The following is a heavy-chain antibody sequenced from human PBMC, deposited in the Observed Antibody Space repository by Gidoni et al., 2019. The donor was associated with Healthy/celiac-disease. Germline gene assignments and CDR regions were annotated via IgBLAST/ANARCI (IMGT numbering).Heavy chain of an antibody. CDR2: ISGSGGST. J-gene: IGHJ4*02. D-gene: IGHD1-26*01. V-gene: IGHV3-23*01. Sequence: PGKGLEWVSAISGSGGSTYYADSVKGRFTISSDNSKNTLYLQMNSLRAEDTAVYYCAKDRRSVIYSTFDYWGQGTLVTVSS. CDR3: AKDRRSVIYSTFDY.